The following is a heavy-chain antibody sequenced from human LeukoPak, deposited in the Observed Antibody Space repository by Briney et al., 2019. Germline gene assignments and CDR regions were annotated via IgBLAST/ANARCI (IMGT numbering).Heavy chain of an antibody. CDR1: GFTFDDYA. CDR3: VTGTLPF. J-gene: IGHJ4*02. D-gene: IGHD1-1*01. V-gene: IGHV3-9*01. Sequence: QPGRSLRLSCAASGFTFDDYAMHWVRQAPGKGLEWVSGISWNSGSIGYADSVKGRFTISRDNAKNSLYLQMNSLRAEDTALYCCVTGTLPFWGQGTLVTVSS. CDR2: ISWNSGSI.